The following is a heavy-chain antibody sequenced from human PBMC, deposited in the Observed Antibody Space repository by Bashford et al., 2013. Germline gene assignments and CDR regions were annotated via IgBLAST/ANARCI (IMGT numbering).Heavy chain of an antibody. J-gene: IGHJ4*02. CDR2: INHSGST. D-gene: IGHD3-22*01. CDR1: GGSFSGYY. Sequence: SETLSLTCAVYGGSFSGYYWSWIRQPPGKGLEWIGEINHSGSTYYNPSLKSRVTISVDRSKNQFSLKLSSVTAADTAVYYCARLPAGSIYYYDSSGITSAGYFDYWGQGTLVTVSS. V-gene: IGHV4-34*01. CDR3: ARLPAGSIYYYDSSGITSAGYFDY.